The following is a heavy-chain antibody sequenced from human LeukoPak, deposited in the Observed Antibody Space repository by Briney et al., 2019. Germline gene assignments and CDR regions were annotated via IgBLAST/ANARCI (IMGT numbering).Heavy chain of an antibody. CDR1: GGSISSSSYY. J-gene: IGHJ6*03. V-gene: IGHV4-39*07. CDR3: ARAVGESYYYYYYYMDV. Sequence: SETLSLTCTVSGGSISSSSYYWGWIRQPPGKGLEWIGSIYYSGSTNYNPSLKSRVTISIDTSKNQFSLKLSSVTAADTAVYYCARAVGESYYYYYYYMDVWGKGTTVTISS. CDR2: IYYSGST. D-gene: IGHD3-10*01.